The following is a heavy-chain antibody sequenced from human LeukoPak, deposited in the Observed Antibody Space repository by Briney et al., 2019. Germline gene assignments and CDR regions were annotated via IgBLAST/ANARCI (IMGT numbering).Heavy chain of an antibody. V-gene: IGHV3-33*01. D-gene: IGHD6-13*01. CDR3: AGFYSSSWSDPYYYYGMDV. CDR1: GFTFSSYG. J-gene: IGHJ6*02. CDR2: IWYDGSNK. Sequence: GGSLRLSCAASGFTFSSYGMRWVRQAPGKGLEWVAVIWYDGSNKYYADSVKGRFTISRDNSKNTLYLQMNSLRAEDTAVYYCAGFYSSSWSDPYYYYGMDVWGQGTTVTVSS.